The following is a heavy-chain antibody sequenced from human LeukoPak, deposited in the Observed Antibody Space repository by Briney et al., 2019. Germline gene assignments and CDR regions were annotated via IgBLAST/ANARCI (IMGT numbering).Heavy chain of an antibody. J-gene: IGHJ3*02. CDR3: ARPRTVTRDDAFDI. CDR2: IIPIFGTA. D-gene: IGHD4-17*01. Sequence: SVKVSCKASGGTFSSYAISWVRQAPGQGLEWMGGIIPIFGTANYAQKFQGRVTITADESTSTAYMELSSLRSEDTAVYYCARPRTVTRDDAFDIWGQGTMVTVSS. CDR1: GGTFSSYA. V-gene: IGHV1-69*13.